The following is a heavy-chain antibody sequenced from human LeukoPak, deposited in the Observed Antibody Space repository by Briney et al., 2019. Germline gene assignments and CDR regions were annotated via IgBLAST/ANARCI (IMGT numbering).Heavy chain of an antibody. CDR1: GYTFTGYY. J-gene: IGHJ4*02. Sequence: ASVKVSCKASGYTFTGYYMHWVRQAPGQGLEWMGWINPNSGGTNYAQKFQGRVTMTRDTSISTAYMELSRLRSDDTAVYYCARGAAYCGGDCYLYWGQGTLVTVSS. CDR3: ARGAAYCGGDCYLY. V-gene: IGHV1-2*02. CDR2: INPNSGGT. D-gene: IGHD2-21*02.